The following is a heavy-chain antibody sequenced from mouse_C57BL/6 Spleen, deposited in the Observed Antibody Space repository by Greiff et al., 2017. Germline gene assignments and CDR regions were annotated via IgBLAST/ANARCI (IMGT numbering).Heavy chain of an antibody. CDR2: INPCSGYT. V-gene: IGHV1-7*01. J-gene: IGHJ4*01. CDR1: GYTFTSYW. CDR3: ASNYHYYAMDY. D-gene: IGHD2-1*01. Sequence: QVQLQQSGAELAKPGASVKLSCKASGYTFTSYWMHWVKQRPGQGLEWIGYINPCSGYTKYNQKFKDKATLTADKSSSTAYMQLSSLTYEDSAGYYCASNYHYYAMDYWGQGTSVTVSS.